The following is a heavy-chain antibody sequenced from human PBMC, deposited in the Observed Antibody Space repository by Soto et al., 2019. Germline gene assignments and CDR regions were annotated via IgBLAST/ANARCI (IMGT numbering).Heavy chain of an antibody. CDR3: AADLGFGELSSLPD. J-gene: IGHJ4*02. CDR2: IHSSGST. CDR1: GDSINNYY. D-gene: IGHD3-10*01. V-gene: IGHV4-59*08. Sequence: SETLSLTCTVSGDSINNYYWSWIRQPPGKGLEWIGYIHSSGSTNYTPSLKSRVTISVDTSKNQFSLNLSSVTAADTAVYYCAADLGFGELSSLPDWGQVTLVSVS.